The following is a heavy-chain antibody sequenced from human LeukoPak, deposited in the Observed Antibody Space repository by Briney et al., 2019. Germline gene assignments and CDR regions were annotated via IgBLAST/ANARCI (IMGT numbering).Heavy chain of an antibody. CDR2: ISSSSSYI. CDR3: ARDFHSGVRGVILKYFDY. Sequence: GGSLRLSCAASGFTFSSYSMNWVRRAPGKGLEWVSSISSSSSYIYYADSVKGRFTISRDNAKNSLYLQMNSLRAEDTAVYYCARDFHSGVRGVILKYFDYWGHGTLVTVSS. J-gene: IGHJ4*01. D-gene: IGHD3-10*01. V-gene: IGHV3-21*01. CDR1: GFTFSSYS.